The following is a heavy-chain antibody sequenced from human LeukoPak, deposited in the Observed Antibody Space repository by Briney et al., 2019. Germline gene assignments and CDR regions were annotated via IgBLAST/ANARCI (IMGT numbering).Heavy chain of an antibody. CDR3: AGGSEIAAAGRRRAFDI. CDR1: GFTFYDYA. Sequence: GGSLRLSCAASGFTFYDYAVRWVRHAPGKGLEGVSGISWNSGSIVYADSVKGRFTISRDNAKNSLYPQMNSLRAEDTALYYCAGGSEIAAAGRRRAFDIWGQGTMVTVSS. CDR2: ISWNSGSI. D-gene: IGHD6-13*01. J-gene: IGHJ3*02. V-gene: IGHV3-9*01.